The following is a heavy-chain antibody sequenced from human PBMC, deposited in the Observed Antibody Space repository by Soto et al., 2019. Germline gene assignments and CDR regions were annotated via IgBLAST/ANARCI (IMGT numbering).Heavy chain of an antibody. CDR2: ILPIFGTA. CDR1: GGTFSSYG. CDR3: ARGYYDSSGYYPHWFDP. Sequence: QVQLVQSGAEVKKPGSSVKVSCKASGGTFSSYGISWVRQAPGQGLEWMGGILPIFGTANPAQKFQGRVTITEDESTSTAYMELSSLRSEDTAVYYCARGYYDSSGYYPHWFDPWGQGTLVTVSS. D-gene: IGHD3-22*01. J-gene: IGHJ5*02. V-gene: IGHV1-69*01.